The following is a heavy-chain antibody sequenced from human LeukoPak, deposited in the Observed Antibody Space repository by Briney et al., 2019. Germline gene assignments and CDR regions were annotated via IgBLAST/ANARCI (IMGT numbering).Heavy chain of an antibody. J-gene: IGHJ4*02. Sequence: GGSLRLSCAASGFTFSSYSLNWVRQAPGKGLEWVSLISSSSITIYYADSVKGRFTISRDNAEKSLYLQMNSLRAEDTAVYYCARDRGGSYSAIDYWGQGTLVTVSS. CDR3: ARDRGGSYSAIDY. D-gene: IGHD2-15*01. CDR2: ISSSSITI. V-gene: IGHV3-48*04. CDR1: GFTFSSYS.